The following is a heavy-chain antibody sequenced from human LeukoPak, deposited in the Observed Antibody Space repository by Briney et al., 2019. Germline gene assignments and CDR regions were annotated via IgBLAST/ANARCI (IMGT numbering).Heavy chain of an antibody. D-gene: IGHD3-22*01. CDR2: ISSGSTI. CDR3: ATLPYYYDSSGSYYFDY. CDR1: GFTSSSYE. J-gene: IGHJ4*02. Sequence: PGGSLGLSCAASGFTSSSYEMNWVRQAPGKGLEWVSYISSGSTIYYADSVKGRFTISRDNAKNSLYLQMNSLRAEDTAVYYCATLPYYYDSSGSYYFDYWGQGTLVTVSS. V-gene: IGHV3-48*03.